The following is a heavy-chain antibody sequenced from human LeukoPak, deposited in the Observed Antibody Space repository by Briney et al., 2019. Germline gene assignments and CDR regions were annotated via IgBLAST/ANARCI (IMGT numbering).Heavy chain of an antibody. J-gene: IGHJ3*02. CDR3: ARGIVGATEHAFDI. V-gene: IGHV3-9*01. Sequence: GGSLRLSCAASGFTFDDYAMHWVRQAPGKGLEWVSGISWNSGSIGYADSVKGRFTISRDNAKNSLYLQMNSLRAEDTALYYCARGIVGATEHAFDIWGQGTMVTVSS. D-gene: IGHD1-26*01. CDR2: ISWNSGSI. CDR1: GFTFDDYA.